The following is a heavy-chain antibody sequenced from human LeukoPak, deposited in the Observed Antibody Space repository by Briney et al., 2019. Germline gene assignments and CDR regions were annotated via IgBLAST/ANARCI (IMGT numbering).Heavy chain of an antibody. CDR1: GFTFSSYT. Sequence: GGSLRLSCAASGFTFSSYTMNWVRQAPGKGLEWVSSISSSSDYINYAGSVKGRFTISRDNAKNSLYLQMNSLRAEDTAVYYCARSANVRLRRSQGDWEGRYFDYWGQGTLVTVSS. D-gene: IGHD3/OR15-3a*01. V-gene: IGHV3-21*01. J-gene: IGHJ4*02. CDR3: ARSANVRLRRSQGDWEGRYFDY. CDR2: ISSSSDYI.